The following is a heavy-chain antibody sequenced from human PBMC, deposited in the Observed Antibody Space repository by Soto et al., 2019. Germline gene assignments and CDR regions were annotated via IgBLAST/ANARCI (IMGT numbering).Heavy chain of an antibody. Sequence: PSETPSLTCTVSGGSINSSSYYWGWIRQPPGKGLEWIGSIYYSGSTYYNPSLKSRVTISVDTSKNQFSLKLSSVTAADTAVYYCARHWRTQWLVVYGMDVWGQGTTLTVSS. J-gene: IGHJ6*02. CDR3: ARHWRTQWLVVYGMDV. D-gene: IGHD6-19*01. CDR1: GGSINSSSYY. CDR2: IYYSGST. V-gene: IGHV4-39*01.